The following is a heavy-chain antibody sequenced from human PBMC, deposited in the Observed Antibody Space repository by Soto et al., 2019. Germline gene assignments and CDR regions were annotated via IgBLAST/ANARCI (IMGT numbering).Heavy chain of an antibody. CDR3: ARYCSGCTCY. V-gene: IGHV1-3*04. J-gene: IGHJ4*02. Sequence: QVQLVQSGAEVKKPGASVKVSCKTSGYTFTTYAVHWVRQAPGQSLEWMGWINTANGNTEYSRKFQGRFTITRDTSASTSYMDLSSLRSEDTAIYYCARYCSGCTCYWGQGTLGTVSS. CDR1: GYTFTTYA. D-gene: IGHD2-15*01. CDR2: INTANGNT.